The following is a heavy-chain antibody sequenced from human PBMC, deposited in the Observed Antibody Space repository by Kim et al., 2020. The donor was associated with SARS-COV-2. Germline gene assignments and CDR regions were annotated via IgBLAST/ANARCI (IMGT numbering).Heavy chain of an antibody. CDR2: FDPEDGET. D-gene: IGHD3-22*01. Sequence: ASVKVSCKASGYTLTELSMHWVRQAPGKGLEWMGGFDPEDGETIYAQKFQGRVRMTEDTSTDTAYMELSSLRSEDTAVYYCARLDSSGYCKEYYFDYWGQGALVSVSS. CDR1: GYTLTELS. J-gene: IGHJ4*02. CDR3: ARLDSSGYCKEYYFDY. V-gene: IGHV1-24*01.